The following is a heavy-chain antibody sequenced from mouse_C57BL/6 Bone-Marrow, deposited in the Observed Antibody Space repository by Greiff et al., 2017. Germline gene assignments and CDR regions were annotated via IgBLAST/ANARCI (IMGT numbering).Heavy chain of an antibody. V-gene: IGHV14-4*01. Sequence: VHVKQSGAELVRPGASVKLSCTASGFNIKDDYMHWVKQRPEQGLEWIGWIVPENGDTDYASKFQGKAPITADTSSNTAYLQLSSLTSEDTAFYYCTRDGGFAYWGQGTLVTVSA. CDR2: IVPENGDT. J-gene: IGHJ3*01. D-gene: IGHD3-3*01. CDR1: GFNIKDDY. CDR3: TRDGGFAY.